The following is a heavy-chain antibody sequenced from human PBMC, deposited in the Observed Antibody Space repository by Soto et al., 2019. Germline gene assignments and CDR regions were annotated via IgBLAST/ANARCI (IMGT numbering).Heavy chain of an antibody. CDR1: GYSFTSYW. J-gene: IGHJ4*02. CDR3: ASDSSGDYYLVDY. Sequence: ESLKLSCKCSGYSFTSYWISWVRQMPGKGLEWMGRIDPSDSYTNYSPSFQGHVTISADKSISTAYLQWSSLKASDTAMYYCASDSSGDYYLVDYWGQGTLVTVSS. D-gene: IGHD3-22*01. CDR2: IDPSDSYT. V-gene: IGHV5-10-1*01.